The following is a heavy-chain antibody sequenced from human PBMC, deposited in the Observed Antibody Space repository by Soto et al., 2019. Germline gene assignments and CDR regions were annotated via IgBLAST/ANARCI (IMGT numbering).Heavy chain of an antibody. J-gene: IGHJ5*02. CDR3: ARDEAAHTFDP. CDR1: GYPFTSYV. D-gene: IGHD6-13*01. Sequence: SVKVSCKASGYPFTSYVSSWVRQAPGQGLEWMGWISPYNGNTNYAQKLQGRVTMTTDTSTSTAYMELRSLRSDDTAVYYCARDEAAHTFDPWGQGILVTVSS. CDR2: ISPYNGNT. V-gene: IGHV1-18*01.